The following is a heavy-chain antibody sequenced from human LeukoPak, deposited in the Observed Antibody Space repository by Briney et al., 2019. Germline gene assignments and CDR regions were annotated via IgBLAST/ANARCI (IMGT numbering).Heavy chain of an antibody. CDR3: TDYGSGSPFMKYYYYMDV. V-gene: IGHV3-23*01. J-gene: IGHJ6*03. CDR1: GFTFSSYD. Sequence: PGGSLRLSCAASGFTFSSYDMSWVRQAPGKGLEWVSAISGSGGSTYYADSVKGRFTISRDNSKNTLYLQMNSLRAEDTAVYYCTDYGSGSPFMKYYYYMDVWGKGTTVTVSS. CDR2: ISGSGGST. D-gene: IGHD3-10*01.